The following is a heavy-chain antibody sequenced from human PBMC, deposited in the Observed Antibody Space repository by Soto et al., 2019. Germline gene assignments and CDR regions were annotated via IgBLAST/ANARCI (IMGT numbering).Heavy chain of an antibody. V-gene: IGHV4-59*01. D-gene: IGHD6-13*01. CDR3: VKAYFNSAYDSGWFTFDY. CDR1: GGSISSYY. Sequence: PSETLSLTCTVSGGSISSYYWSWIRQPPGKGLEWIGYIYYSGSTNYNPSLKSRVTISVDTSKNQLSLKLSSLRPEDSAVYYCVKAYFNSAYDSGWFTFDYWGQGTLVTVSS. CDR2: IYYSGST. J-gene: IGHJ4*02.